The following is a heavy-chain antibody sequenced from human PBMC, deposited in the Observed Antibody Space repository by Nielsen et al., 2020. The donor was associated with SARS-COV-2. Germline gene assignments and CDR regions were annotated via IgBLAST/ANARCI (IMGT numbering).Heavy chain of an antibody. V-gene: IGHV3-9*01. D-gene: IGHD6-13*01. Sequence: SLKISCAASGFTFDDYAMNWVRQAPGKGLEWVSGISWNSGSIGYADSVKGRFTISRDNANHSLYLQMNSLRAEDTALYYCATWGYSSSWDTPYGMDVWGQGTTVTVSS. CDR3: ATWGYSSSWDTPYGMDV. J-gene: IGHJ6*02. CDR1: GFTFDDYA. CDR2: ISWNSGSI.